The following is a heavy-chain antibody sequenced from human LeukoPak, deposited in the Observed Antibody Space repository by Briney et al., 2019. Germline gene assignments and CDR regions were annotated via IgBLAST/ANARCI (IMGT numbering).Heavy chain of an antibody. CDR3: ARDGGRAIVVVPAARGYVDY. CDR1: GFTFSSYA. CDR2: ISYDGSNK. V-gene: IGHV3-30-3*01. Sequence: PGGSLRLSCAASGFTFSSYAMHWVRQAPGKGLEWVAVISYDGSNKYYADSVKGRFTISRDNSKNTLYLQMNSLRAEDTAVYYCARDGGRAIVVVPAARGYVDYWGQGALVTVSS. D-gene: IGHD2-2*01. J-gene: IGHJ4*02.